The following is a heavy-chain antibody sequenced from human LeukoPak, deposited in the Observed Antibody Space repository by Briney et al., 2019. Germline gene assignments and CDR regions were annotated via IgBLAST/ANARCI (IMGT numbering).Heavy chain of an antibody. CDR3: ANSEGITIFHY. V-gene: IGHV4-59*12. Sequence: SETLSLTCSVSGGSIRGFYWSWIRQPPGKGLVWIGYIFYSGTTKYNPSLKSRVTISVDTSKNQFSLKLSSVTAADTAVYYCANSEGITIFHYWGQGTLVTVSS. J-gene: IGHJ4*02. CDR1: GGSIRGFY. CDR2: IFYSGTT. D-gene: IGHD3-3*01.